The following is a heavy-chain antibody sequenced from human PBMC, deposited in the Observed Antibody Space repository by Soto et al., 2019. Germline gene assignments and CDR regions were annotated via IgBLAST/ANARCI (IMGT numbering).Heavy chain of an antibody. Sequence: PSETLSLTCTVSGGSISNYYWSWLRQPPGKGLEYIGYIYYSGSTKYNPSLKSRVTISVDTTKNQFSLKLSSVTAADTAVYYCARVTTGGNTPSYYYMDVWGKGTTVTVSS. CDR2: IYYSGST. J-gene: IGHJ6*03. CDR3: ARVTTGGNTPSYYYMDV. CDR1: GGSISNYY. V-gene: IGHV4-59*01. D-gene: IGHD4-17*01.